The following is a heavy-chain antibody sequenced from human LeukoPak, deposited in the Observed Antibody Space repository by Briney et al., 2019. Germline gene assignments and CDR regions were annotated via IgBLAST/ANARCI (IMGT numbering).Heavy chain of an antibody. J-gene: IGHJ4*02. CDR3: ARHSLILTGYPFDY. CDR2: IYYSGST. V-gene: IGHV4-59*08. Sequence: PSETLSLTCTVSGGSISSYYWSWIRQPPGKELEWIGYIYYSGSTKYNPSLKSQVIISVDTSKNQFSLELSSVTAADTAVYYCARHSLILTGYPFDYWGQGTLVTVSS. D-gene: IGHD3-9*01. CDR1: GGSISSYY.